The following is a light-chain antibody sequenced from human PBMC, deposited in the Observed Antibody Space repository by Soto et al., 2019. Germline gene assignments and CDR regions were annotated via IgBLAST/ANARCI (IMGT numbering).Light chain of an antibody. Sequence: DVVMTQSPLSLPVTLGQPASISCRSSQSLVYTDGNTYLNWFHQRPVQSPRRLICKVSNRDSGVPDRLSGSGSGTDLRLKISRVEAEDVGVYYCMQGTHWLTWTFGQGTKVEIK. CDR3: MQGTHWLTWT. CDR2: KVS. CDR1: QSLVYTDGNTY. J-gene: IGKJ1*01. V-gene: IGKV2-30*01.